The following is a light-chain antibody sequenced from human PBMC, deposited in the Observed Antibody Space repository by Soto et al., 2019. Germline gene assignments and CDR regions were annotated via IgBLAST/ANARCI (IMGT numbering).Light chain of an antibody. J-gene: IGKJ5*01. CDR1: QSVKTI. CDR2: DAS. CDR3: QQRSNWTPIT. Sequence: EIVFTTFPAHLLLFPGERATLFCKATQSVKTILVWYQQRPGQAPRLLIYDASHRAAGIPARFSGSGFGTDFTLTISSLEPEDAAVYYCQQRSNWTPITFGQGTRLEIK. V-gene: IGKV3-11*01.